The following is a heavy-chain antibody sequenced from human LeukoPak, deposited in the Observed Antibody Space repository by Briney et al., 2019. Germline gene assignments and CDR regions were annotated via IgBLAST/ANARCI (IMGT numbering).Heavy chain of an antibody. CDR1: GGSISSYY. CDR2: IYYSGST. Sequence: SETLSLTCTVSGGSISSYYWSWIRQPPGKGLEWIGYIYYSGSTNYNPSLKSRVTISVDTSKNQFSLKLSSVTAADTAVYYCAREMAAAELDPWGQGTLVTVSS. V-gene: IGHV4-59*12. D-gene: IGHD6-13*01. CDR3: AREMAAAELDP. J-gene: IGHJ5*02.